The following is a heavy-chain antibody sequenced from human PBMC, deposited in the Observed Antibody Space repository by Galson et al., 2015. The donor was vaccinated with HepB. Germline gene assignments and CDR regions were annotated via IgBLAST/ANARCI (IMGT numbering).Heavy chain of an antibody. CDR1: GYTFSTYS. CDR2: ISPYNRNA. J-gene: IGHJ5*02. Sequence: SVKVSCKASGYTFSTYSITWVRQAPGQGLEWMGWISPYNRNADYARKFQGRATMTTDISTSTAYMELRSLRSDDTAVYYCARGALVVVVGATHNNWFDPWGQGTLVTVSS. D-gene: IGHD2-15*01. V-gene: IGHV1-18*01. CDR3: ARGALVVVVGATHNNWFDP.